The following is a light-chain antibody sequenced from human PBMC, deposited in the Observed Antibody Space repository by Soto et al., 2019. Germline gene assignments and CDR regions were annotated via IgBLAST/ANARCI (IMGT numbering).Light chain of an antibody. CDR1: SGDVGAYNY. CDR3: CSYTGSPSYV. V-gene: IGLV2-14*03. CDR2: DVN. Sequence: QSVLTQPASVSGSPGQSITISCTGTSGDVGAYNYVSWYQQHPGKAPKLMIYDVNTRPSGISNRFSGSKSGNTASLTISGLQAEDEADYYCCSYTGSPSYVFGTGTKLTVL. J-gene: IGLJ1*01.